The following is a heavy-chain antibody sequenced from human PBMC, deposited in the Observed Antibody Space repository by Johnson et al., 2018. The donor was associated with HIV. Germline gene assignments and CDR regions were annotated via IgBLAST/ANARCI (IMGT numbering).Heavy chain of an antibody. CDR3: ARGQRWYGGFSAFDI. J-gene: IGHJ3*02. CDR2: ISYDGSNK. D-gene: IGHD6-13*01. Sequence: QVQLVESGGGVVQPGRSLRLSCAASGFTFSRYTLHWVRQAPGEGLEWLAVISYDGSNKYYADSVKGRFTISRENAKNSLYLQMNSLRAGDTAVYYCARGQRWYGGFSAFDIWGQGTMVTVSS. CDR1: GFTFSRYT. V-gene: IGHV3-30*14.